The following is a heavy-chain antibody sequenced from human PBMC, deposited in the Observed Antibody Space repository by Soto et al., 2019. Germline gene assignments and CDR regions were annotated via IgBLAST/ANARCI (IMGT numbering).Heavy chain of an antibody. D-gene: IGHD3-16*02. Sequence: PGGSLRLSCAASEFTFSNYGFHWVRQPPGKGLRWVARRNGAASNTFYGDSVKGRFTISRDNAKNTLYLQMNSMRAEDTARYYCERGYRWGMDVWGQGPTVTVSS. CDR2: RNGAASNT. J-gene: IGHJ6*02. CDR3: ERGYRWGMDV. V-gene: IGHV3-74*01. CDR1: EFTFSNYG.